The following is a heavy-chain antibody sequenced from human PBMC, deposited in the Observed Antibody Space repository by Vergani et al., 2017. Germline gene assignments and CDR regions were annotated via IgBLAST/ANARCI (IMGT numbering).Heavy chain of an antibody. Sequence: EVQLVESGGGLVKRGGSLRLSCAASGFTFSSYAMSWVRQAPGKGLEWVSAISGSGGSTYYADSVKGRFTISRDNSKNTLYLQMNSLRAEDTAVYYCAKPLASGGYGYYYGMDVWGQGTTVTVSS. D-gene: IGHD6-25*01. CDR2: ISGSGGST. J-gene: IGHJ6*02. CDR3: AKPLASGGYGYYYGMDV. V-gene: IGHV3-23*04. CDR1: GFTFSSYA.